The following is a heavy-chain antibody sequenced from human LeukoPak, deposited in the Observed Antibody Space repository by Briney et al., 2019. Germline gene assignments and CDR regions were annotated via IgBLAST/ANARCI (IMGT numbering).Heavy chain of an antibody. Sequence: PGGSLRLSCAASGFTFSSYSMNWVRQAPGKGLEWVSYISSSSSTIYYADSVKGRFTISRDNAKNSLYLQMNSLRDEDTAVYYCARAYYYGSGSYYFDYWGQGTLVTVSS. V-gene: IGHV3-48*02. CDR1: GFTFSSYS. J-gene: IGHJ4*02. D-gene: IGHD3-10*01. CDR3: ARAYYYGSGSYYFDY. CDR2: ISSSSSTI.